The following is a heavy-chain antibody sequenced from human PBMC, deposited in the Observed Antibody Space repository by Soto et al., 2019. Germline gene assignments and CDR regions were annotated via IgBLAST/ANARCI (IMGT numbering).Heavy chain of an antibody. D-gene: IGHD5-18*01. CDR3: AKDTAMFIYYYYGMDV. CDR2: ISGSGGST. Sequence: EVQLLESGGGLVQPGGSLRLSCAASGFTFSSYAMSWVRQAPGKGLEWVSAISGSGGSTYYADSVKGRFTISRDNSKNTLYLQMNSLRAEDTAVYYCAKDTAMFIYYYYGMDVWGQGTTVAVSS. V-gene: IGHV3-23*01. J-gene: IGHJ6*02. CDR1: GFTFSSYA.